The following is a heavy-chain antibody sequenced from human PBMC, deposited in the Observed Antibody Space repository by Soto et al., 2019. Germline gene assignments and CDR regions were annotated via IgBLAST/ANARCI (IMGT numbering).Heavy chain of an antibody. Sequence: SDTLSLTCAVYGGSFSGYYWTWIRQPPGTGLEWIGEINHSGSTNYNPSLKSRVTISVDTSKNQFSLKLTSVTAADTAVYYCARDKITGLFDXWGQGTLVTVSS. CDR2: INHSGST. CDR1: GGSFSGYY. CDR3: ARDKITGLFDX. V-gene: IGHV4-34*01. J-gene: IGHJ4*02. D-gene: IGHD2-8*02.